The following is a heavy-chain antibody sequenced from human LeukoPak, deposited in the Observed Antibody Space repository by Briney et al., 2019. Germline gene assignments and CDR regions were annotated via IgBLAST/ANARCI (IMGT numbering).Heavy chain of an antibody. CDR2: INHSGST. CDR1: GGSFRGYY. J-gene: IGHJ4*02. CDR3: ARAWGYSYGYDF. D-gene: IGHD5-18*01. V-gene: IGHV4-34*01. Sequence: ETSETLSLTCAVYGGSFRGYYWSWIRQPPGKGLDWIGEINHSGSTNYNPSLKSRVTISVDTSKNQFSLKLSSVTAADTAVYYCARAWGYSYGYDFWGQGTLVTVSS.